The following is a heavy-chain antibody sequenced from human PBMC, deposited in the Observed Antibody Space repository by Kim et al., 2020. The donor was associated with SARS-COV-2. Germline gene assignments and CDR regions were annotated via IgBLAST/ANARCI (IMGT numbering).Heavy chain of an antibody. J-gene: IGHJ4*02. D-gene: IGHD5-18*01. Sequence: SETLSLTCTVSGGSISSGSYYWSWIRQPAGKGLEWIGRIYTSGSTNYNPSLKSRVTISVDTSKNQFSLKLSSVTAADTAVYYCARDRTQTDGIQLWQGEFDYWGQGTLVTVSS. CDR3: ARDRTQTDGIQLWQGEFDY. CDR1: GGSISSGSYY. CDR2: IYTSGST. V-gene: IGHV4-61*02.